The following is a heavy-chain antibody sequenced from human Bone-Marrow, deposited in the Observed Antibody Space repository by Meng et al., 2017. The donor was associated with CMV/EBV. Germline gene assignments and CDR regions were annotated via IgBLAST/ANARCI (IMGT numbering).Heavy chain of an antibody. CDR1: GFTFSSYS. V-gene: IGHV3-21*01. CDR2: ISSSSSYI. J-gene: IGHJ6*02. D-gene: IGHD3-3*01. CDR3: ARDRLEGLEWLYPSYYYYYGMDV. Sequence: GGSLRLSCAASGFTFSSYSMNWVRQAPGKGLEWVSSISSSSSYIYYADSVKGRFTISRDNAKNSLYLQMNSLRAEDTAVYYCARDRLEGLEWLYPSYYYYYGMDVWGQGTTVTVSS.